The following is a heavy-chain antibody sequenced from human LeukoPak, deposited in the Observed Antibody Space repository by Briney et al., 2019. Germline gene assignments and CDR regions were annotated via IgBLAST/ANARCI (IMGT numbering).Heavy chain of an antibody. D-gene: IGHD3-3*01. Sequence: GGSLRLSCAASGFTFSSYWMSWVRQAPGKGLEWVANIKQDGSEKYYVDSVKGRFTISRDNAKNSLYLQMNSLRAEDTAVYYCARESRYYDFWSGYFGWFDPWGQGTLVTVSS. J-gene: IGHJ5*02. CDR3: ARESRYYDFWSGYFGWFDP. CDR2: IKQDGSEK. CDR1: GFTFSSYW. V-gene: IGHV3-7*01.